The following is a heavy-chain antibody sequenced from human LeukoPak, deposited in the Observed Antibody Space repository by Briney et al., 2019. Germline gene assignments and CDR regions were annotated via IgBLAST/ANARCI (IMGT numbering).Heavy chain of an antibody. CDR3: TRGGIAVAVVY. J-gene: IGHJ4*02. D-gene: IGHD6-19*01. V-gene: IGHV4-34*01. CDR2: SNHSGRS. CDR1: GFTFSSYS. Sequence: SGGSLRLSCAASGFTFSSYSMNWVRQPPGKGLEWVGESNHSGRSNYNPSLKSRVTISVDMSKNQFSLKLSSVTAADTAVYYCTRGGIAVAVVYWGQGTLVTVSS.